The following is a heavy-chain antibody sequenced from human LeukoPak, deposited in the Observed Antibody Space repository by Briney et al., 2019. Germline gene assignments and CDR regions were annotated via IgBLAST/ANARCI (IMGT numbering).Heavy chain of an antibody. D-gene: IGHD1-14*01. J-gene: IGHJ4*02. Sequence: SETLSPTCTVSGGSITSYYWSWIRQPPGKGLEWIGYIYYSGSTNYNPSLKCRVSISLDTSKNQFSLKLSSVTAADTAVYYCARGRVPGYWGQGTLVTVSS. V-gene: IGHV4-59*01. CDR1: GGSITSYY. CDR2: IYYSGST. CDR3: ARGRVPGY.